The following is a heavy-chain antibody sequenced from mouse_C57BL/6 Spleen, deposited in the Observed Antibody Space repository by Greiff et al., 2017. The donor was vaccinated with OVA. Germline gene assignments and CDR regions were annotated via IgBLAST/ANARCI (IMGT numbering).Heavy chain of an antibody. Sequence: VQLQQPGAELVRPGTSVKLSCKASGYTFTSYWMHWVKQRPGQGLEWIGVIDPSDSYTNYTQKFKGQATLTVDNSSSTAYMQLRSLTSEDSAVYYCATTPRSSYYAMDYWGQGTSVTVSS. J-gene: IGHJ4*01. CDR2: IDPSDSYT. D-gene: IGHD1-1*01. V-gene: IGHV1-59*01. CDR3: ATTPRSSYYAMDY. CDR1: GYTFTSYW.